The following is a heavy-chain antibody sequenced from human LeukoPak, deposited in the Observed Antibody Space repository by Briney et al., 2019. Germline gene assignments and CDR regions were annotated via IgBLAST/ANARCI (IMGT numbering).Heavy chain of an antibody. CDR2: IYYSGST. CDR3: ARGRCSGGSCSSYYFDY. Sequence: SGTLSLTCTVSGGSISSYYWSWIRQTPGKGLEWIGYIYYSGSTNYNPSLKSRGTISVDTSNNQFSLKLSTVTVADTAIYYCARGRCSGGSCSSYYFDYWGQGTLVTVSS. CDR1: GGSISSYY. V-gene: IGHV4-59*01. J-gene: IGHJ4*02. D-gene: IGHD2-15*01.